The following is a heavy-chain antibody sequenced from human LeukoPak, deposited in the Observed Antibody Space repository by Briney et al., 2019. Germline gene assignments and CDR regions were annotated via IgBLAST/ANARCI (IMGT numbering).Heavy chain of an antibody. CDR2: IWYDGSNK. CDR3: ARAAYSSGPDY. J-gene: IGHJ4*02. V-gene: IGHV3-33*01. Sequence: GGSLRLSCAASGFTFSSYGMHWVRQAPGKGLEWVAVIWYDGSNKYYADSVKGRFTFSRDNAKNSLYLQMSSLRDEDTAVYYCARAAYSSGPDYWGQGTLVTVSS. D-gene: IGHD6-19*01. CDR1: GFTFSSYG.